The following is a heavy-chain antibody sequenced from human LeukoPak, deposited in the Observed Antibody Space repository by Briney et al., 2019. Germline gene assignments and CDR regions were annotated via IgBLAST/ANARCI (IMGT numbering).Heavy chain of an antibody. CDR1: GGSISSGDYY. Sequence: SETLSLTCTVSGGSISSGDYYWSWIRQPPGKGLEWIGCIYYSGRTYYNPSLKSRVTISVDTSKNQFSLKLSSVTAADTAVYYCVRRAHYCSGGSCYSFYDYWGQGTLVTVSS. J-gene: IGHJ4*02. CDR2: IYYSGRT. CDR3: VRRAHYCSGGSCYSFYDY. V-gene: IGHV4-30-4*08. D-gene: IGHD2-15*01.